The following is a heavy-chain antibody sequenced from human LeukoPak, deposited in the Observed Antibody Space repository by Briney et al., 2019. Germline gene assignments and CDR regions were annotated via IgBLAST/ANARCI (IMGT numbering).Heavy chain of an antibody. J-gene: IGHJ4*02. CDR2: ISATTIYR. V-gene: IGHV3-21*01. D-gene: IGHD5-24*01. CDR3: ARNGLRRDVYHSFDY. Sequence: GGSLRLSCAASGSTFSNYYITAFRQAPGKGLEWVSSISATTIYRFSAGSVRGRFTISRDNVENSLYLQMNDLRREDTAVYYWARNGLRRDVYHSFDYWGQGTLVIVSS. CDR1: GSTFSNYY.